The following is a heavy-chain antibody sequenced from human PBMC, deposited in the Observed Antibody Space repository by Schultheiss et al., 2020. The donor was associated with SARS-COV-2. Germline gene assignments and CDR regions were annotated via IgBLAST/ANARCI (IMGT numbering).Heavy chain of an antibody. CDR1: GFDFRKFY. Sequence: GGSLRLSCAASGFDFRKFYLSWVRQGPGRGLEWVGNIAQDGIESYYGGSVKGRFTISRDNAENSVSLQMDSLRGDDTGVYFCVAVKRQGRVRWYLDLWGRGTRVTVSS. CDR2: IAQDGIES. V-gene: IGHV3-7*01. J-gene: IGHJ2*01. D-gene: IGHD6-19*01. CDR3: VAVKRQGRVRWYLDL.